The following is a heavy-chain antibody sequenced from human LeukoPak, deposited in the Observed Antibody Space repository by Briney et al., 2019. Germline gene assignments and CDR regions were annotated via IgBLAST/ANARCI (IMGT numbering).Heavy chain of an antibody. V-gene: IGHV3-21*01. D-gene: IGHD1-1*01. CDR2: ISSSSSYI. Sequence: GGSLRLSCAASGFTFSSYSMNWVRQAPGKGLEWVSSISSSSSYIYYADSVKGRFTISRDNSKNTLYLQMNSLRAEDTAVYYCARKPSPYRLTTSYYYYYYMDVWGKGTTVTVSS. CDR3: ARKPSPYRLTTSYYYYYYMDV. J-gene: IGHJ6*03. CDR1: GFTFSSYS.